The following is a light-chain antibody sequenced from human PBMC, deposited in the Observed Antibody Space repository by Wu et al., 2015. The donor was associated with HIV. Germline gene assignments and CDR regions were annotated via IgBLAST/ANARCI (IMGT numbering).Light chain of an antibody. CDR2: KVS. CDR3: QQYNTYGTVYGT. J-gene: IGKJ1*01. Sequence: DIQMTQSPSILSASVGDRVTITCRASQNIMTYLAWYQQKPGKAPNLLIYKVSTLETGVPSRFSGSGSGTEFTLTISSLQPDDSATYYCQQYNTYGTVYGTFGQGTKVEIK. V-gene: IGKV1-5*03. CDR1: QNIMTY.